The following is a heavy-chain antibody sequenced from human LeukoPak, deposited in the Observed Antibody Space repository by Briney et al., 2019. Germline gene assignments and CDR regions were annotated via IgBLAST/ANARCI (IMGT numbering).Heavy chain of an antibody. CDR1: GFTFSSYA. J-gene: IGHJ3*02. Sequence: PGGSLRLSCAASGFTFSSYAMSWVRQAPGKGLEWVSAISGGGGSTYYADSVKGRFTISRDNAKNTLYLQMNSLRAEDTAVYYCAKGGGYNWNSLAAFDIWGQGTMVTVSS. CDR2: ISGGGGST. D-gene: IGHD1-7*01. CDR3: AKGGGYNWNSLAAFDI. V-gene: IGHV3-23*01.